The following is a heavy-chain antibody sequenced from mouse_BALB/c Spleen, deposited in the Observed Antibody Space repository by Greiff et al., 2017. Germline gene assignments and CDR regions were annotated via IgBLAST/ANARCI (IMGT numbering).Heavy chain of an antibody. D-gene: IGHD1-1*01. CDR3: AREGNYGSSYGFAY. CDR1: GYSITSCYY. V-gene: IGHV3-6*02. J-gene: IGHJ3*01. CDR2: ISYDGSN. Sequence: VQLKQSGPGLVKPSQSLSLTCSVTGYSITSCYYWNWIRQFPGNKLEWMGYISYDGSNNYNPSLKNRISITRDTSKNQFFLKLNSVTTEDTATYYCAREGNYGSSYGFAYWGQGTLVTVSA.